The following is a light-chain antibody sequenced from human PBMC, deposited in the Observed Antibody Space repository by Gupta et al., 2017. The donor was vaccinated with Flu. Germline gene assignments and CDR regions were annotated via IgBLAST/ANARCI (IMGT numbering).Light chain of an antibody. CDR2: DST. CDR3: QVWDTDSSHVV. CDR1: SIGSEN. V-gene: IGLV3-21*02. J-gene: IGLJ3*02. Sequence: SYVLTQPPSVSVAPGQMARISCGGDSIGSENVHWYQQQPGQAPLLVVYDSTDRPSGIPERFSGSNSGNTASLTISGVEAGDEADYFCQVWDTDSSHVVFGGGTKLTVL.